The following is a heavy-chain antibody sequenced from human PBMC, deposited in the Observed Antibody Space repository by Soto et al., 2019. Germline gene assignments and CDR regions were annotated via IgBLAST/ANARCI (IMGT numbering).Heavy chain of an antibody. V-gene: IGHV1-46*01. Sequence: ASVKVSCKASGYTFTSYSMHWVRQAPGQGLEWMGIINPSSGRTSYAQNFQGRVTMTSDTSTSIVYMEMSSLKSEDTAVYYCARESVGIGYSSSRRTPYYYGMDIWGQGTTVTVSS. CDR1: GYTFTSYS. CDR3: ARESVGIGYSSSRRTPYYYGMDI. CDR2: INPSSGRT. J-gene: IGHJ6*02. D-gene: IGHD6-13*01.